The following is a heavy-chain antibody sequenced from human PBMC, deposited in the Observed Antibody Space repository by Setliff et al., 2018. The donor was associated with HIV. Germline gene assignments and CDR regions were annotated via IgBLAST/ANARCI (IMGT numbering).Heavy chain of an antibody. V-gene: IGHV1-69*05. CDR1: GGTFSSYA. CDR2: IIPIFGTA. D-gene: IGHD3-9*01. CDR3: VGLRYFDWNKDY. Sequence: SVKVSCKASGGTFSSYAISWVRQAPGQGLEWMGGIIPIFGTANYAQKFQGRVTITTDESTSTAYMELSSLRSEDTAVYYCVGLRYFDWNKDYWGQGTLVTVSS. J-gene: IGHJ4*02.